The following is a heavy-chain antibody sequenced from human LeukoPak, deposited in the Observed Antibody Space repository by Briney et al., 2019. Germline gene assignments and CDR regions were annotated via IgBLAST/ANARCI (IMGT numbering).Heavy chain of an antibody. J-gene: IGHJ3*02. CDR2: ISSSSTYI. V-gene: IGHV3-21*01. D-gene: IGHD7-27*01. Sequence: GGSLRLSCAASGFTFSSYSMNWVRQGPGKGLEWVSSISSSSTYIYYADSVKGRFTISRDNAKNSLYLQMNSLRAEDTAVYYCARGSLGILYDAFDIWGQGTMVTVSS. CDR1: GFTFSSYS. CDR3: ARGSLGILYDAFDI.